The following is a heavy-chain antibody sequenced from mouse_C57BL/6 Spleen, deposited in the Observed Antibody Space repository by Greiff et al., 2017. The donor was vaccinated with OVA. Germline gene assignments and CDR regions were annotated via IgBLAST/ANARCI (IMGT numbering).Heavy chain of an antibody. CDR2: ISDGGSYT. CDR1: GFTFSSYA. D-gene: IGHD1-1*01. J-gene: IGHJ1*03. Sequence: EVMLVESGGGLVKPGGSLKLSCAASGFTFSSYAMSWVRQTPEKRLEWVATISDGGSYTYYPDNVKGRFTISRDNAKNNLYLQMSHLKSEDTAMYYCARDEITVANVWGTGTTVTVSS. CDR3: ARDEITVANV. V-gene: IGHV5-4*01.